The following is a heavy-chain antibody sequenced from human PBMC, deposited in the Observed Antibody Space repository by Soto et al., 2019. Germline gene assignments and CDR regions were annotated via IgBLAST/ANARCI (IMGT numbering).Heavy chain of an antibody. CDR3: AMGYYDSSGSPRHVFDI. Sequence: PGGSLRLSCAASGFTFSSYAMSWVRQAPGKGLEWVSYISRSGSTIYYADSVKGRFTISRDNARNSLYLQVNSLRAEDTAVYYCAMGYYDSSGSPRHVFDIWGQGTMVTVSS. V-gene: IGHV3-48*04. D-gene: IGHD3-22*01. J-gene: IGHJ3*02. CDR2: ISRSGSTI. CDR1: GFTFSSYA.